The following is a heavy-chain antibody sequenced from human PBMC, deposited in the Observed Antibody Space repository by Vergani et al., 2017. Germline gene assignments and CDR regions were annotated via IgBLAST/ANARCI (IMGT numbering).Heavy chain of an antibody. V-gene: IGHV1-18*01. CDR2: IRPYTGHT. CDR1: SHTFQTYG. CDR3: ARPNWGYGGMDV. Sequence: QVQLVQSGAELKKPGASVSVSCKGSSHTFQTYGISWVRQAPGKGLEWMAWIRPYTGHTIYAQKFQDRVTMTADTSTNTAYMELRSLRSDDTAVYFCARPNWGYGGMDVWGQGTTVTVSS. J-gene: IGHJ6*02. D-gene: IGHD7-27*01.